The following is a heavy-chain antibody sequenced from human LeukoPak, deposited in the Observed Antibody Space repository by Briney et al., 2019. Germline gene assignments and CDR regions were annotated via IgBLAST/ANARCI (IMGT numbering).Heavy chain of an antibody. CDR2: VSSGCHA. V-gene: IGHV3-13*01. D-gene: IGHD4-11*01. Sequence: GGSLRLSCTASGYTLGSHDMHWVRQIPGQGLEWVAAVSSGCHAFFADSVQGRFTVSREDARNSLYLQMSSLRAGDTAVYHCVREAREYHYTSFDYWGPGTLVTVSS. J-gene: IGHJ4*02. CDR1: GYTLGSHD. CDR3: VREAREYHYTSFDY.